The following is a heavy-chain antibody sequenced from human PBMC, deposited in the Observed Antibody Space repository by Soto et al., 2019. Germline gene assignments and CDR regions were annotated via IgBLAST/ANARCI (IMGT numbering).Heavy chain of an antibody. D-gene: IGHD6-6*01. CDR2: IYDSKSA. Sequence: QVQLQESGPGLVKASQTLSLICSVSGESISSGGYYWSWIRHHPGKGLEWIGCIYDSKSAYYNPSLKKRVNTSMDTSTNHYAMKLSSVTAADTAVYYCARASSSSSAADYWGQGTLITVSS. V-gene: IGHV4-31*03. CDR1: GESISSGGYY. J-gene: IGHJ4*02. CDR3: ARASSSSSAADY.